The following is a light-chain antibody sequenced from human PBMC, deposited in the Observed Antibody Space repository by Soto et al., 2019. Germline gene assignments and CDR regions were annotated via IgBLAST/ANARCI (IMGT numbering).Light chain of an antibody. J-gene: IGLJ1*01. V-gene: IGLV2-14*01. CDR1: TSDVGGYNY. Sequence: QSALTQPASVSGSPGQSITISCTGTTSDVGGYNYVSWYQQHPGKAPKLMIYEVSNRPSGVSNRSSGSKSGNTASLTISGLQTSDEADYYCSSYTSGSTLVFGTGTKVTVL. CDR2: EVS. CDR3: SSYTSGSTLV.